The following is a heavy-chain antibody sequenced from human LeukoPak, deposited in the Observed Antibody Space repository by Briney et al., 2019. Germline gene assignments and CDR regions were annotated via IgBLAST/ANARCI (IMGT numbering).Heavy chain of an antibody. CDR3: AKLKQWQPQRYFFEY. CDR2: FSGTSST. D-gene: IGHD6-19*01. J-gene: IGHJ4*02. V-gene: IGHV3-23*01. CDR1: GFTFSSYA. Sequence: PGGSLRLSCAASGFTFSSYAMSWVRQAPGKGLEWVSTFSGTSSTSYADAAKGRVTISRDNSKNTLYLQLNSLGAEDTAVYYCAKLKQWQPQRYFFEYWGQGALVTVAS.